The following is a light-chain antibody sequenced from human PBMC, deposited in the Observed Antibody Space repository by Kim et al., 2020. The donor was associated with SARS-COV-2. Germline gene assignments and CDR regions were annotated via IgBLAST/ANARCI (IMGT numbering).Light chain of an antibody. V-gene: IGKV3-15*01. CDR3: QQYNYWPRT. CDR2: GAS. CDR1: QRVSSN. Sequence: IVIPPSPSPLSVSPGERATLSCRASQRVSSNLAWHQQKPGQAPRLLIYGASTRATGIPARFSGSGSGTEFTLSISSLQSEDFAVYYCQQYNYWPRTFGQGTKVDIK. J-gene: IGKJ1*01.